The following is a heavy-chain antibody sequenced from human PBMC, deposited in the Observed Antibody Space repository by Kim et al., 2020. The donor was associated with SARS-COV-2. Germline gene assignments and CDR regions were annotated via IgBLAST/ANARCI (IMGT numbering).Heavy chain of an antibody. D-gene: IGHD3-3*01. Sequence: SETLSLTCAVYGGSFSGYYWSWIRQPPGKGLEWIGEINHSGSTNYNPSLKSRVTISVDTSKNQFSLKLSSVTAADTAVYYCARGQNQYDFWSGYYAPNFDYWGQGTLVTVSS. J-gene: IGHJ4*02. CDR2: INHSGST. V-gene: IGHV4-34*01. CDR3: ARGQNQYDFWSGYYAPNFDY. CDR1: GGSFSGYY.